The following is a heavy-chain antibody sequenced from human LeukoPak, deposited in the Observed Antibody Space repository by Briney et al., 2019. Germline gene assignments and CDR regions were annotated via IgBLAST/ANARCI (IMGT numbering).Heavy chain of an antibody. CDR2: IESDGDKK. V-gene: IGHV3-30*02. Sequence: PGGSLRLSCAGSEFTFSSYAMSWVRQAPGKGLEWVAFIESDGDKKYFADSLKGRLTISRDNSKNMLFLQVSSLRTEDTAVYYCAKDGYCSGGACYAWHFDSWGLGTLVTVSS. J-gene: IGHJ4*02. D-gene: IGHD2-15*01. CDR3: AKDGYCSGGACYAWHFDS. CDR1: EFTFSSYA.